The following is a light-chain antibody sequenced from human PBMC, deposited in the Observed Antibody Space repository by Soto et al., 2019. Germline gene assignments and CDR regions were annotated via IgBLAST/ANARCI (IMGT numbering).Light chain of an antibody. J-gene: IGKJ1*01. CDR3: QQYNSYSRT. CDR2: DAS. Sequence: DIQMTQSPSTLSASVGDRVTITCRASQSISSWLAWYQQKPGKAPRLLIYDASSLESGVPSRFSGSGSGKKFTLPIPPLHPDDFATYYCQQYNSYSRTFGQATKVDIK. V-gene: IGKV1-5*01. CDR1: QSISSW.